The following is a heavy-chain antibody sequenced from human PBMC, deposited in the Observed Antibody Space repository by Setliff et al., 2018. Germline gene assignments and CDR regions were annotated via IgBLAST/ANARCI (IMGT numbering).Heavy chain of an antibody. Sequence: ASVKVSCKASGYTFTTYYIHWVRQAPGQGLEWMGWINPSSGGTKYAHKFQGRVTMTRDTSISTAYMELNRLASDDTAIYYCARGTIDFWGQGSLVTVSS. V-gene: IGHV1-2*02. CDR2: INPSSGGT. J-gene: IGHJ4*02. CDR3: ARGTIDF. CDR1: GYTFTTYY.